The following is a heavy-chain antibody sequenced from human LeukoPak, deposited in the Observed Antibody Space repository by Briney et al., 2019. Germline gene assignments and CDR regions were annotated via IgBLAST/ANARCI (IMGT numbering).Heavy chain of an antibody. CDR2: IRSKAYGGTT. D-gene: IGHD5-12*01. Sequence: PGRSLRLSCTASGFTFGDYAMSWVRQAPGKWLEWVGFIRSKAYGGTTEYAASVKGRFTISRDDSKSIAYLQMNSLKTEDTAVYYCTRDTSGYDFVDFDYWGQGTLVTVSS. CDR1: GFTFGDYA. CDR3: TRDTSGYDFVDFDY. J-gene: IGHJ4*02. V-gene: IGHV3-49*04.